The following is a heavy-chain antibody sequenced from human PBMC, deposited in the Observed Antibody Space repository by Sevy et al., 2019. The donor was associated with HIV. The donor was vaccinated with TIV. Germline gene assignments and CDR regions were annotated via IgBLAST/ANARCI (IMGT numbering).Heavy chain of an antibody. CDR3: AGAPPGRSGDDSLYWFAP. D-gene: IGHD5-12*01. V-gene: IGHV4-59*01. J-gene: IGHJ5*02. Sequence: SETLSLTCTVSGGSISAYHWSWIRQPPGKGLEWIGYIHYTGSTKYNPSLESRVTISADTSKNQFSLKLCPVTAADTAVYYCAGAPPGRSGDDSLYWFAPWGQGTLVTVSS. CDR1: GGSISAYH. CDR2: IHYTGST.